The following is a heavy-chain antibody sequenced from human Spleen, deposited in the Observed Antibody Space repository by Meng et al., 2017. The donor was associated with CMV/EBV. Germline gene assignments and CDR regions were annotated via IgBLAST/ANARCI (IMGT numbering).Heavy chain of an antibody. D-gene: IGHD3/OR15-3a*01. J-gene: IGHJ3*01. V-gene: IGHV4-59*12. CDR3: ARDLSDDFWTGFGAFHL. CDR2: ISYSGST. Sequence: ESLKISCTVSGGSISSYYWSWIRQPPEKGLEWIAYISYSGSTNYNPSLKSRVTMSVDTSKNQFFLKLISVTAADTAIYYCARDLSDDFWTGFGAFHLWGQGTLVTVSS. CDR1: GGSISSYY.